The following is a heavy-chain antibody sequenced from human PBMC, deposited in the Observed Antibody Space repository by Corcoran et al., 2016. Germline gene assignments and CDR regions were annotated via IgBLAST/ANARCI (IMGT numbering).Heavy chain of an antibody. D-gene: IGHD6-13*01. V-gene: IGHV4-61*01. J-gene: IGHJ5*02. CDR3: AREMAAAGTGWFDP. Sequence: QVQLQESGPGLVKPSETLSLTCTVSGGSVSSGSYYWSWIRQPPGKGLEWIGYIYYSGSTNYNPSLKSRVTISVDTSKNQFSLKLSSVTAADTAVYYCAREMAAAGTGWFDPWGQGTLVTVSS. CDR1: GGSVSSGSYY. CDR2: IYYSGST.